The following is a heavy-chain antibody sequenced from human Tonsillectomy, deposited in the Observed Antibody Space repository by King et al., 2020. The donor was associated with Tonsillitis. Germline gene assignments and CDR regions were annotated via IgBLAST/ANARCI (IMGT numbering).Heavy chain of an antibody. CDR2: INSDGSST. D-gene: IGHD1-26*01. CDR1: GFSFSSYW. J-gene: IGHJ5*02. V-gene: IGHV3-74*01. CDR3: ARGYSGRDYNWFDP. Sequence: VQLVESGGGLVQPGGSLILSCAASGFSFSSYWMHWVRQAPGRGLVWFSRINSDGSSTSYADSVKGRFTIPRENAKNTLYLQMNSLRAEDTAVYYCARGYSGRDYNWFDPWGQGTLVTVSS.